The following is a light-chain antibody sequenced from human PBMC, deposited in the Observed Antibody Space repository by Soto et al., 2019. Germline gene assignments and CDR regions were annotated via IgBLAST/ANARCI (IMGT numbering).Light chain of an antibody. CDR2: GAS. V-gene: IGKV3-20*01. Sequence: EIVLTQSPGTLSLSPGERATLSCRASQSVASIYLAWYQQKPGQAPRLLIYGASTRATGIPDRFSGSGSGTDFTLTISRLEPEDSAVYYCQQYGGAPWTFGQGTKVDIK. J-gene: IGKJ1*01. CDR1: QSVASIY. CDR3: QQYGGAPWT.